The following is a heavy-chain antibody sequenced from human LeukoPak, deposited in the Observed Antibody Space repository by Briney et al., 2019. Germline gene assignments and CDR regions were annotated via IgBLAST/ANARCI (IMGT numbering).Heavy chain of an antibody. D-gene: IGHD6-13*01. V-gene: IGHV4-59*08. Sequence: SETLSLTCTVSGGSISSYYWSWIRQPPGKGLEWIGHIYYSGSTNYNPSLKSRVTISVDTSKNQFSLKLSSVTAADTAVYYCARLAAAGTANFDYWGQGTLVTVSS. CDR1: GGSISSYY. CDR3: ARLAAAGTANFDY. J-gene: IGHJ4*02. CDR2: IYYSGST.